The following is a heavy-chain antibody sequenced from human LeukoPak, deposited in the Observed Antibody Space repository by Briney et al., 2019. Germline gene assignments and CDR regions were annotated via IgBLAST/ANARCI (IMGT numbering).Heavy chain of an antibody. J-gene: IGHJ4*02. CDR1: GFTFSNYG. CDR2: ISYDGSYK. V-gene: IGHV3-30*18. Sequence: GRSLRLPCAASGFTFSNYGMHWVRQAPGKGLEWMAVISYDGSYKYYADSVKGRFTISRDNSKNTLYLQMNSLSGEDTAVYYCAKDRATVTTWAVFWGQGTLVTVSS. D-gene: IGHD4-17*01. CDR3: AKDRATVTTWAVF.